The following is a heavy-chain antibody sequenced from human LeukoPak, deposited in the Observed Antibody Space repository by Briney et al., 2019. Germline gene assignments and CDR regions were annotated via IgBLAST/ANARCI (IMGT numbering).Heavy chain of an antibody. V-gene: IGHV2-5*01. CDR1: GLLLSTSGEG. CDR2: IYGNDDK. J-gene: IGHJ4*02. D-gene: IGHD6-13*01. Sequence: SGLTLLNPTQTLTLTCTFSGLLLSTSGEGVGWIRQPPGKALEWLSLIYGNDDKRYRTSLTHRLTITKDTSKNQVVLTMTNMDPVDTATYYCAHRPHSSSWYDYWGQGTLVTVSS. CDR3: AHRPHSSSWYDY.